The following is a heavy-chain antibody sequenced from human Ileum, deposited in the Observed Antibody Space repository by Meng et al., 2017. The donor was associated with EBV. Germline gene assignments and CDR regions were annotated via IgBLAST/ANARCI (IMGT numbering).Heavy chain of an antibody. V-gene: IGHV4-4*02. D-gene: IGHD3-22*01. CDR3: ARESYSDSSGYYSLDY. CDR2: IHHTEST. Sequence: VQTQESGPGLVKPSGTRSLTCAVSGGSISSSNWWSWVRQAPGKGLEWIGEIHHTESTNYNPSLKSRVTISVDKSKHQFSLKLSSVTAADTAVYYCARESYSDSSGYYSLDYWGQGSLVTVSS. J-gene: IGHJ4*02. CDR1: GGSISSSNW.